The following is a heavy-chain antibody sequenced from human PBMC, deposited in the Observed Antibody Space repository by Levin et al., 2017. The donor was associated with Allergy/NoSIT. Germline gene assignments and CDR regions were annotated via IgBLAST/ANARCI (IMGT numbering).Heavy chain of an antibody. CDR2: IYYSGSI. V-gene: IGHV4-61*01. J-gene: IGHJ3*02. CDR3: AREPNAFDS. Sequence: GSLRLSCTVSGGSVRSGSYYWSWIRQPPGKGLEWIGYIYYSGSINHNPSLKSRVTMSVDTSNNQFSLKLSSVTAADTAVYYCAREPNAFDSWGQGTMVTVSS. CDR1: GGSVRSGSYY.